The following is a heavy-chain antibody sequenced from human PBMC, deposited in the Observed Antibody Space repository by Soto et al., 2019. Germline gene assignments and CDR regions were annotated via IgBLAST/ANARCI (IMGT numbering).Heavy chain of an antibody. CDR2: INHSGST. CDR3: AILPYGYSSSWFNYFDY. D-gene: IGHD6-13*01. CDR1: GGSFSGYY. V-gene: IGHV4-34*01. Sequence: SETLSLTCAVYGGSFSGYYWSWIRQPPGKGLEWIGEINHSGSTNYNPSLKSRVTISVDTSKNQFSLKLSSVTAADTAVYYCAILPYGYSSSWFNYFDYWGQGTLVTVSS. J-gene: IGHJ4*02.